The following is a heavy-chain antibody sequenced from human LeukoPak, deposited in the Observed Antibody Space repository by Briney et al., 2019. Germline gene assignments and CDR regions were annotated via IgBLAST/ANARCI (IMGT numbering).Heavy chain of an antibody. CDR3: ARERYYGSGSVYNRVDY. V-gene: IGHV3-21*01. CDR1: RFTFSTYW. D-gene: IGHD3-10*01. CDR2: ISSSSSYI. Sequence: GGSLRLSCAASRFTFSTYWMHWVRQAPGKGLEWVSFISSSSSYIYYADSVKGRFTISRDNAKNSLYLQMNSLRAEDTAVYYCARERYYGSGSVYNRVDYWGQGTLVTVSS. J-gene: IGHJ4*02.